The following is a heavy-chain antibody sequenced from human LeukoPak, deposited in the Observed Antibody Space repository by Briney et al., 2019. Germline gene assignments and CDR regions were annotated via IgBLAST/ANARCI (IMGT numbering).Heavy chain of an antibody. V-gene: IGHV4-59*01. J-gene: IGHJ6*03. CDR3: ARVAVLVWFGEVTDYYYMDV. D-gene: IGHD3-10*01. CDR2: IYYSGST. Sequence: SETLSLTCTVSGGSITNYYWTWIRQPPGKGLEWIGYIYYSGSTNYNPSLKSRVTISEDTSKNQFSLKVNSVTAADTAVYYCARVAVLVWFGEVTDYYYMDVWGKGTTVTVSS. CDR1: GGSITNYY.